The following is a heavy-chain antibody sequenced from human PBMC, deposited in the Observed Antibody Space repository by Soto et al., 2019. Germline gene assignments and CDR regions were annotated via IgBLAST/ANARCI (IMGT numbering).Heavy chain of an antibody. CDR3: AREVLGVAPLNRVYYYYGMDV. CDR1: GGSVSSGSYY. J-gene: IGHJ6*02. V-gene: IGHV4-61*01. Sequence: SETLSLTCTVSGGSVSSGSYYWSWIRQPPGKGLEWIGYIYYSGSTNYNPSLKSRVTISVDTSKNQFSLKLSSVTAADTAVYYCAREVLGVAPLNRVYYYYGMDVWGQGTTGTV. D-gene: IGHD3-3*01. CDR2: IYYSGST.